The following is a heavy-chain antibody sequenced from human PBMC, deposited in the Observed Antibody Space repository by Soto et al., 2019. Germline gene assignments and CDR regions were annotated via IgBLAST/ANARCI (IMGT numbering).Heavy chain of an antibody. D-gene: IGHD3-10*01. Sequence: XGSLRLSCAASGFTFSDYYMSWIRQAPGKGLEWVSYISSSGSTMYYADSVKGRFTISRDNAKKSLYLQMNSLRAEDTAVYYCARARYFGSGTYYCDYWGQGTLVTVS. V-gene: IGHV3-11*01. J-gene: IGHJ4*02. CDR3: ARARYFGSGTYYCDY. CDR2: ISSSGSTM. CDR1: GFTFSDYY.